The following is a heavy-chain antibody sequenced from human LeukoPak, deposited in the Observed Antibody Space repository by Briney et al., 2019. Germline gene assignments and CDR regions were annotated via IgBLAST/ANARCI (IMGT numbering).Heavy chain of an antibody. D-gene: IGHD2-8*01. CDR3: VREGPNSPAFDP. V-gene: IGHV1-2*02. CDR1: GFTFTGYY. CDR2: INPNSGGT. Sequence: ASVTVSCKASGFTFTGYYMHWVRQAPGQRLEWMGWINPNSGGTNYAQTFQGRVTMTRDTSVSTAYMELRRLRSDDTAVYYCVREGPNSPAFDPRGQGTLVTVSS. J-gene: IGHJ5*02.